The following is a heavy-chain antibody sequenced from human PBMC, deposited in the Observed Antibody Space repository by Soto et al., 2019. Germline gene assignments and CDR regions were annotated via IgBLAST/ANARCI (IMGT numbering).Heavy chain of an antibody. CDR3: AREGYSAYERGKSFDY. Sequence: QVLLQESCRRLVKPSQTLSLTCTVSDASVNSGGYYWNWIRQHPGKGLEWIGYIYYSGSTYYNPSLKSRVTISLDTSKNQFSLNLTSVTAADTAVYYCAREGYSAYERGKSFDYWGQGTLVTVSS. CDR1: DASVNSGGYY. CDR2: IYYSGST. D-gene: IGHD5-12*01. J-gene: IGHJ4*02. V-gene: IGHV4-31*03.